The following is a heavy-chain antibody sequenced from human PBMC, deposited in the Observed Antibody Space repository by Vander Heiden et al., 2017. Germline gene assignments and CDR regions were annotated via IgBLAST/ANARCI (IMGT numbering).Heavy chain of an antibody. Sequence: DVPLVESGRGLVQPGESLRLSCAAAAPPFRRDGMHWVRQVPGKGLVWVARVNFGGSSTSYADSVKGRFSISRDNAKNTLYLQMSSLRPEDTAVYYCARDYGAAGSTNAFDIWGQGTMVTVSS. V-gene: IGHV3-74*01. D-gene: IGHD6-25*01. J-gene: IGHJ3*02. CDR3: ARDYGAAGSTNAFDI. CDR2: VNFGGSST. CDR1: APPFRRDG.